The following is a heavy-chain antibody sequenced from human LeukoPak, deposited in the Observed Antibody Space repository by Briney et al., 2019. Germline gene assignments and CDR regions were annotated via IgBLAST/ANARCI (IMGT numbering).Heavy chain of an antibody. Sequence: SETLSLTCTVSGGSISSYYWSWIRQPPGKGLEWIGSIYYSGSTYYNPSLKSRVTISVDTSKNQFSLKLSSVTAADTAVYYCARDTPHYYGSGSYYNGAFDIWGQGTMVTVSS. CDR3: ARDTPHYYGSGSYYNGAFDI. V-gene: IGHV4-59*12. CDR1: GGSISSYY. J-gene: IGHJ3*02. CDR2: IYYSGST. D-gene: IGHD3-10*01.